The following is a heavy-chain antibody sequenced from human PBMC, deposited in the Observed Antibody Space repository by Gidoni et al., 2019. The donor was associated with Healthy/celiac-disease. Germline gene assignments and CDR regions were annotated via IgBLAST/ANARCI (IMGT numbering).Heavy chain of an antibody. D-gene: IGHD2-2*01. J-gene: IGHJ6*02. CDR2: MNPNSGNT. CDR1: GYTFTSYD. Sequence: QVQLAQSGAEVKKPGASVKVSCKASGYTFTSYDLNWVRQATGQGLVCMGWMNPNSGNTCYAQEYQGRVTMTMNNSISTAYMELSSLRSEDTAVYYCARGLLDCSSASCYRGKDVWGQGTTVTVSS. CDR3: ARGLLDCSSASCYRGKDV. V-gene: IGHV1-8*01.